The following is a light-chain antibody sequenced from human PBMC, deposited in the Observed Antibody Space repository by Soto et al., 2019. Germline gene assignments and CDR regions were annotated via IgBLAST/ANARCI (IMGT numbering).Light chain of an antibody. CDR1: QGLSSW. CDR3: QQTNSFLLT. Sequence: DIQMTQSPSSVSASVGDRVTITCRASQGLSSWLAWYQQKPGKAPKLLIYAASSLQSGVPSRFSGSGSVTDFILTISSLQPEDFASYYCQQTNSFLLTFGGGIKVEIK. J-gene: IGKJ4*01. CDR2: AAS. V-gene: IGKV1-12*01.